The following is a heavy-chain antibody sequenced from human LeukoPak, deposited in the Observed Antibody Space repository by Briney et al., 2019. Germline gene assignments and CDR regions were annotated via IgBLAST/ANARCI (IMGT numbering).Heavy chain of an antibody. CDR1: GFAFSSYG. CDR3: ARELRPRYHVVASGSDWFDP. V-gene: IGHV3-30*02. D-gene: IGHD2-15*01. J-gene: IGHJ5*02. Sequence: PGGSLRLSCAASGFAFSSYGMHWVRQAPGKGLEWVAFIRYDGSNKYYADSVKGRFTISRDNAKNSLYLQMNSLRAEDTAVYYCARELRPRYHVVASGSDWFDPWGQGTLVTVSS. CDR2: IRYDGSNK.